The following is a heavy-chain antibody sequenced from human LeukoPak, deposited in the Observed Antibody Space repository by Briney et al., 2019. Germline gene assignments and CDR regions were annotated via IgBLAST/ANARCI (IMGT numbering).Heavy chain of an antibody. Sequence: GDSLKISCKCSGYSFTSYWIGWVRQMPGKGLEWMGIIYPGDSDTRYSPSFQGQVTSSADKSISTAYLQWSSLKASDTAMYYCARRYRYGRGPGDGMDVWGQGTTVTVSS. J-gene: IGHJ6*02. CDR2: IYPGDSDT. CDR3: ARRYRYGRGPGDGMDV. CDR1: GYSFTSYW. D-gene: IGHD5-18*01. V-gene: IGHV5-51*01.